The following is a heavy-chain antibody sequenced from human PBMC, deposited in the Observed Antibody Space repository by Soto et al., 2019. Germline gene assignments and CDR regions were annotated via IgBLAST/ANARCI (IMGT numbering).Heavy chain of an antibody. CDR1: GGSFSGYY. J-gene: IGHJ4*02. CDR2: INHSGST. Sequence: PSETLSLTCAVYGGSFSGYYWSWIRQPPGKGLEWIGEINHSGSTNYTPSLKSRVTISVDTSKNQFSLKLSSVTAADTAVYYCARGYEYSSRWHRNYFDYWGQGTLVTVS. D-gene: IGHD6-13*01. CDR3: ARGYEYSSRWHRNYFDY. V-gene: IGHV4-34*01.